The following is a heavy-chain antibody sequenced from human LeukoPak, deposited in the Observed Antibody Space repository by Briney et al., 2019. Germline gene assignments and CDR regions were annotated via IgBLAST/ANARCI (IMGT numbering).Heavy chain of an antibody. J-gene: IGHJ6*02. CDR2: ISYDGSNK. CDR3: ARDTALLWFGEYLHYYYYYGMDV. D-gene: IGHD3-10*01. V-gene: IGHV3-30-3*01. CDR1: GFTFSSYA. Sequence: GGSLRLSCAASGFTFSSYAMHWVRQAPGKGLEWVAVISYDGSNKYYADSVKGRFTISRDNSKNTLYLQMNSLRAEDTAVYYCARDTALLWFGEYLHYYYYYGMDVWGQGTTVTVSS.